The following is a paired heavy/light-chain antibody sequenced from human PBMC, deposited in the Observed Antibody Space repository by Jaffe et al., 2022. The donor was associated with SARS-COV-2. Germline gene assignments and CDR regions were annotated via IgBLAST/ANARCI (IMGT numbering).Light chain of an antibody. V-gene: IGKV4-1*01. Sequence: DIVMTQSPESLAVSLGERATINCKCSQSVLYSSNNKNHLAWYQQKPGQPPKLLIYWASTRESGVPDRFSGSGSGTDFTLTISSLQAEDVAVYFCQQYYGSPRTFGQGTKVQIK. CDR1: QSVLYSSNNKNH. J-gene: IGKJ1*01. CDR2: WAS. CDR3: QQYYGSPRT.
Heavy chain of an antibody. V-gene: IGHV3-7*01. D-gene: IGHD1-26*01. CDR3: VRENRVGNQWVDY. J-gene: IGHJ4*02. CDR1: GFTFTTYW. CDR2: IQQDGSQK. Sequence: EVQLVESGGGLVQPGGSLRLSCAASGFTFTTYWMSWVRQAPEKGLEWVAKIQQDGSQKYYVDSVKGRFTISRDNAKNSLYLQMNSLRAEDTAIYYCVRENRVGNQWVDYWGQGTLVTVSS.